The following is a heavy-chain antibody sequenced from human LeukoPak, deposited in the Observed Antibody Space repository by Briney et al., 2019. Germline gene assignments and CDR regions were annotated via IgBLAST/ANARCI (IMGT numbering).Heavy chain of an antibody. Sequence: PSETLSLTCTVSGGSIGGYFWSWIRQPPGKGLEWIGYIYYSGSTNYNPSLKSRVTISADTSKNQFSLKLSSVTAADTAVYYCARGHLSDAFDIWGQGTMVTVSS. CDR1: GGSIGGYF. V-gene: IGHV4-59*12. J-gene: IGHJ3*02. CDR2: IYYSGST. CDR3: ARGHLSDAFDI.